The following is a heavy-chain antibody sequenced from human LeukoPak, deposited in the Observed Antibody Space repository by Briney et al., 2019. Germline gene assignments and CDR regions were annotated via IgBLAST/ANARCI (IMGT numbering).Heavy chain of an antibody. Sequence: SETLSLTCAVYDGSFSGYYWSWIRQSPGKGLEWIGEINHIGTTNHNPSLKSRVTISVDTSKNQSSLKLSSVTAADTAVYYCARQGGGTLGGYYFYGMDAWGQGTTVTVSS. J-gene: IGHJ6*02. CDR2: INHIGTT. CDR3: ARQGGGTLGGYYFYGMDA. CDR1: DGSFSGYY. D-gene: IGHD3-10*01. V-gene: IGHV4-34*01.